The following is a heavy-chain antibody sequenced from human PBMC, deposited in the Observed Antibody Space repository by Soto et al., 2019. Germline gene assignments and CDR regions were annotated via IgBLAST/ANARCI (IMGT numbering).Heavy chain of an antibody. CDR2: INTDGSVA. J-gene: IGHJ4*02. Sequence: EVQLVESGGGLVQPGESLRLSCAASGLTFRSYWMHWVRQAPGKGLVWVSRINTDGSVAMYVDSVKGRFTISRDNAKNTLYLHMNSLRAEDTAVYYCVRDMQLWRLDSWGPGTLVTGSS. CDR1: GLTFRSYW. V-gene: IGHV3-74*03. D-gene: IGHD2-21*01. CDR3: VRDMQLWRLDS.